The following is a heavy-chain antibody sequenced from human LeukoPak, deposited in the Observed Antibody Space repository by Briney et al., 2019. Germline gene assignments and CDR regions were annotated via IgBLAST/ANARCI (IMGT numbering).Heavy chain of an antibody. CDR3: ARWEGIVLPRYYFDY. CDR2: IYHSGST. CDR1: GYSISSGYY. V-gene: IGHV4-38-2*02. Sequence: PSETLSLTCTVSGYSISSGYYWGWIRQPPGKGLEWFGSIYHSGSTYYNPSLKSRVTISVDTSKNQFSLKLSSVTAADTAVYYCARWEGIVLPRYYFDYWGQGTLVTVSS. D-gene: IGHD2-8*01. J-gene: IGHJ4*02.